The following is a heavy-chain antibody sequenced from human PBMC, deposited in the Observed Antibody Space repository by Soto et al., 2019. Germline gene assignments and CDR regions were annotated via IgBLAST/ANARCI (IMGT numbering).Heavy chain of an antibody. Sequence: ASVKVSCKASGYTFTTYGISWVRQAPGQVLEWMGWINTHNGNTNYAQNLQGRVIMTADTSTSTAYMELRSLRSDDTAVYYCTREGSAPYYYYGMDAWGQGTTVTVSS. J-gene: IGHJ6*02. CDR1: GYTFTTYG. CDR3: TREGSAPYYYYGMDA. CDR2: INTHNGNT. V-gene: IGHV1-18*01. D-gene: IGHD3-10*01.